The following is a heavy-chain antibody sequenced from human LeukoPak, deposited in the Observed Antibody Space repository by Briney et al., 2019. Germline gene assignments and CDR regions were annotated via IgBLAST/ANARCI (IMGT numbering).Heavy chain of an antibody. Sequence: ASVKVSCKASGYTFTGYYMHWVRQAPGQGLEWMGWINPNSGGTNYAQKFQGRVTMTRDTSISTAYMELSRLRSDDTAVYYCARVDSSGWYGGGYFDYWGQGTLVTVSS. CDR3: ARVDSSGWYGGGYFDY. CDR2: INPNSGGT. D-gene: IGHD6-19*01. V-gene: IGHV1-2*02. CDR1: GYTFTGYY. J-gene: IGHJ4*02.